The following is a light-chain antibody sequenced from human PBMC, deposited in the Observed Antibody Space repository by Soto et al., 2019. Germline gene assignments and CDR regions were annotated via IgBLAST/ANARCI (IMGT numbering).Light chain of an antibody. Sequence: DIQLNQSPSFLSASVGDRVTITCRASQGISSYLAWNQQKPGKAPKLLIYGASTLQRGVSSRFSGSGSGTECTLANNSPQPEDYGTYFRRHLERYPLTFGQGPRLDIK. CDR3: RHLERYPLT. V-gene: IGKV1-9*01. CDR2: GAS. J-gene: IGKJ5*01. CDR1: QGISSY.